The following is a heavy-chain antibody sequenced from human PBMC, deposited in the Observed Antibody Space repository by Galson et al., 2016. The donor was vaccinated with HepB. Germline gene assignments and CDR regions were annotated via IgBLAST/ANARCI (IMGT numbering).Heavy chain of an antibody. CDR2: IYYTGSP. CDR1: GGSISSGDYY. Sequence: TLSLTCTVSGGSISSGDYYWSWIRQPPGKGLDWIGYIYYTGSPYYNPSLTSRVSISVDTSKNQFSLELGSVTAADTALYYCARIYSNYVLGMEVWGRGTTVTVSS. CDR3: ARIYSNYVLGMEV. D-gene: IGHD4-11*01. V-gene: IGHV4-30-4*01. J-gene: IGHJ6*02.